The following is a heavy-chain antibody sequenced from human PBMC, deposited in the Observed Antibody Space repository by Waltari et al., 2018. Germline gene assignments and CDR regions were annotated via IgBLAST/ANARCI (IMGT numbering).Heavy chain of an antibody. J-gene: IGHJ4*02. D-gene: IGHD6-19*01. CDR3: ATSGWYCFDY. V-gene: IGHV3-7*01. Sequence: EVQLVASGGGLVQPGGSLRLSCAASGFTLSSFWMNWVSQTPGKGLEWVAGIKQDGSEKYYADSVKGRFTISRDNAKNSLYLQMNSLRAEDTAVYYCATSGWYCFDYWGQGTLVTVSS. CDR2: IKQDGSEK. CDR1: GFTLSSFW.